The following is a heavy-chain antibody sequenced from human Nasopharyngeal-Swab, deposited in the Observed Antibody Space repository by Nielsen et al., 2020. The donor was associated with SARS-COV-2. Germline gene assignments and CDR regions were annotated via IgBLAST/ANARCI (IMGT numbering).Heavy chain of an antibody. CDR2: ITSGNSV. CDR3: ARERGGGYGDY. D-gene: IGHD5-12*01. Sequence: GGSLRLSCAVSGFSFSDSWIHWVRQAPGKGLVWVSYITSGNSVQYADSVRGRFTISRDNAKNSLYLQMNSLTAEDTAVYYCARERGGGYGDYWGQGTLVTVSS. CDR1: GFSFSDSW. J-gene: IGHJ4*02. V-gene: IGHV3-69-1*01.